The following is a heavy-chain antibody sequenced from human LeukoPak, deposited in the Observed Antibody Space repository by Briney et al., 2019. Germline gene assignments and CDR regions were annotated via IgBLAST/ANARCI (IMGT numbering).Heavy chain of an antibody. Sequence: PGGSLRLSCAASGFTSSSYAMHWVRQAPGKGLEWVAVISYDGSNKYYADSVKGRFTISRDNSKNTLYLQMNSLRAEDTAVYYCARGEYSSSANYYYYYGMDVWGKGTTVTVSS. V-gene: IGHV3-30*04. J-gene: IGHJ6*04. CDR2: ISYDGSNK. CDR3: ARGEYSSSANYYYYYGMDV. D-gene: IGHD6-13*01. CDR1: GFTSSSYA.